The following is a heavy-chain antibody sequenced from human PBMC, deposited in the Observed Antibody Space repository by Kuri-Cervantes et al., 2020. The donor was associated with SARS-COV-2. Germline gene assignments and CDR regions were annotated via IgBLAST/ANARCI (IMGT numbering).Heavy chain of an antibody. CDR3: AKSRTGVGDSTDY. D-gene: IGHD1-26*01. V-gene: IGHV3-30*04. CDR1: GIIFSSYP. CDR2: ISFDGTNE. Sequence: GGSLRLSCVASGIIFSSYPMHWVRQAPGKGLEWVAVISFDGTNEDYADSVKGRFTISRDNSKNTQYLQMDSLRAEDTAVYYCAKSRTGVGDSTDYWGPGTLVTVSS. J-gene: IGHJ4*02.